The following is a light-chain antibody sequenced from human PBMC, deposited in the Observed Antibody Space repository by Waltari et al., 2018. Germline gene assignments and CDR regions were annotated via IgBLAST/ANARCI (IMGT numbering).Light chain of an antibody. Sequence: AIRITQSPSSVSASTGDRVTITCRASQGVNSFLAWYQQKPGKAPKLLIYAASTLQSGVPSRFRGSGSETDFTLTISCLQSEDFATYYCQQYYTYPLTFGPG. CDR3: QQYYTYPLT. CDR1: QGVNSF. CDR2: AAS. V-gene: IGKV1-8*01. J-gene: IGKJ3*01.